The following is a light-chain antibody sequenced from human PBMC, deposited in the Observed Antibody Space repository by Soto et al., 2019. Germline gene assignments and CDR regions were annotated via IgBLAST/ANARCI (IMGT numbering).Light chain of an antibody. V-gene: IGLV2-14*01. Sequence: QSALIQPASVSGSPGQSITISCNGTSSDIGAYNYVSWYQQHPGQAPKLMIYEVSYRPSGVSDRFSGSKSGNTASLTISGLQPEDETDYYCSSYTTASTVIFGGGTKLTVL. CDR3: SSYTTASTVI. CDR2: EVS. J-gene: IGLJ2*01. CDR1: SSDIGAYNY.